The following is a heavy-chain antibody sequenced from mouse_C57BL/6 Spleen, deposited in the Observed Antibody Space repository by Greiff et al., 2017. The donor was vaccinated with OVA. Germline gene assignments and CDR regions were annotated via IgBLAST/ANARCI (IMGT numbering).Heavy chain of an antibody. J-gene: IGHJ2*01. CDR3: ARRTTVVALDY. D-gene: IGHD1-1*01. Sequence: QVHVKQSGAELAKPGASVKLSCKASGYTFTSYWMHWVKQRPGQGLEWIGYINPSSGYTKYNQKFKDKATLTADKSSSTAYMQLSSLTYEDSAVYYCARRTTVVALDYWGQGTTLTVSS. CDR1: GYTFTSYW. CDR2: INPSSGYT. V-gene: IGHV1-7*01.